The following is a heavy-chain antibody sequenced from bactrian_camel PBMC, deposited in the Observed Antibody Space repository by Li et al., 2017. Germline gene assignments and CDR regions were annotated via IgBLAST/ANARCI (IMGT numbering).Heavy chain of an antibody. CDR2: INGAGDTT. CDR3: AAEDELRADRPIVVTGSALRPPSAETGY. D-gene: IGHD2*01. Sequence: VQLVESGGDLVQPGESLRLSCEASGFTFSQYEMSWVRQAPGKSLQWISGINGAGDTTFYSGSVKGRFAISRDSAKNTLYLQMNNLKPEDTAMYYCAAEDELRADRPIVVTGSALRPPSAETGYWGDGTQVTVS. CDR1: GFTFSQYE. J-gene: IGHJ6*01. V-gene: IGHV3S40*01.